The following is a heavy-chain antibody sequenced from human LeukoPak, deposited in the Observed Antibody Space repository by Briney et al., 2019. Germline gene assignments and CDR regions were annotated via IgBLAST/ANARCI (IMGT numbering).Heavy chain of an antibody. J-gene: IGHJ4*02. Sequence: SETLSLTCTVSGGSISSSSYYWGWIRQPPGKGLEWIGSIYYSGSTYYNPSLKSRVTISVDTSKNQFSLKLSSVTAADTAVYYCARLGGSIVGATVDYWGQGTLVTASS. CDR3: ARLGGSIVGATVDY. V-gene: IGHV4-39*01. CDR2: IYYSGST. D-gene: IGHD1-26*01. CDR1: GGSISSSSYY.